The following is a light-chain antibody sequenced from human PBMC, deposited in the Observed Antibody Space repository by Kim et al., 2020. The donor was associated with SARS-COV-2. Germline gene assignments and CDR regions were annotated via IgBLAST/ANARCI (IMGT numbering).Light chain of an antibody. CDR3: NSRDSNDNVL. Sequence: VDMGQTVRITCQVDSLRSYYATWYQQKPGQAPILVMYGKNNRPSGIPDRFSGASSGNTATLTITGTQAGDEADYYCNSRDSNDNVLFGGGTRLTVL. CDR1: SLRSYY. CDR2: GKN. J-gene: IGLJ2*01. V-gene: IGLV3-19*01.